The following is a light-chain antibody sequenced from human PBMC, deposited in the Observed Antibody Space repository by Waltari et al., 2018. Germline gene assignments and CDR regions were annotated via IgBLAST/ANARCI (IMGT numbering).Light chain of an antibody. CDR3: SSYTTSSTVV. V-gene: IGLV2-14*03. J-gene: IGLJ2*01. CDR1: SSDVGAYNY. CDR2: DVS. Sequence: QSALTQPASVSGSPGQSITISCTGTSSDVGAYNYVSWYRQHPGTAPKLLIFDVSHLPSGVSNRFSGSKSGNTASLTISGLQAEDEADYYCSSYTTSSTVVFGGGTKLTVL.